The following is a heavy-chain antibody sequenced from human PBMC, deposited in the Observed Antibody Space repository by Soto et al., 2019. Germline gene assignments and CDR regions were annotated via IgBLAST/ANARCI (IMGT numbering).Heavy chain of an antibody. CDR2: IFYSGST. V-gene: IGHV4-39*01. CDR3: ASDSSYYYDTSAYYSNWFDP. Sequence: ETLSLTCTVSGASISSSSDYWGWIRQPPGKGLEWIGSIFYSGSTYYNPSLKSRVTISVDRSKNQFSLKLSSVTAADTSVYYCASDSSYYYDTSAYYSNWFDPWGQGTLVTVSS. CDR1: GASISSSSDY. D-gene: IGHD3-22*01. J-gene: IGHJ5*02.